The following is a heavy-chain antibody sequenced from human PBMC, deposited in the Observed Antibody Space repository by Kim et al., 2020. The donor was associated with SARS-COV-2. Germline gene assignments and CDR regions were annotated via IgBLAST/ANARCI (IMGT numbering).Heavy chain of an antibody. CDR3: AKIPTKTTQGDF. Sequence: GGSLRLSCAASGFTFSSYTMNWVRQAPGKGLEWVSSISRDSSDIYYADSVKGRFTISRDNTKSSLFLQMNSLRAEDTAVYYCAKIPTKTTQGDFWRQGTL. V-gene: IGHV3-21*01. CDR1: GFTFSSYT. CDR2: ISRDSSDI. D-gene: IGHD4-17*01. J-gene: IGHJ4*02.